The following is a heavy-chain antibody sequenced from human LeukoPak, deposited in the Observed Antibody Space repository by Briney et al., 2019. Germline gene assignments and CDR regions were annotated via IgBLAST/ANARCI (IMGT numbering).Heavy chain of an antibody. D-gene: IGHD2-2*01. Sequence: PSETLSLTCAVSGYSISSGYYWGWLRQPPGTGLEWIGNIYHSGSTYYNPSLKSRVTISLDTSKNQFSLKLSSVTAADTAMYYCARRDQRNWFDPWGQGTLVTVSS. J-gene: IGHJ5*02. CDR1: GYSISSGYY. CDR3: ARRDQRNWFDP. CDR2: IYHSGST. V-gene: IGHV4-38-2*01.